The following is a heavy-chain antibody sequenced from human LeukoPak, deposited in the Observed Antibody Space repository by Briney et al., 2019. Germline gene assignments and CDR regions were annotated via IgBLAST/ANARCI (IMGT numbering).Heavy chain of an antibody. CDR1: GFTFSSYW. J-gene: IGHJ4*02. V-gene: IGHV3-74*01. CDR3: TRDITLTRGGRSDY. CDR2: INSDGKTT. D-gene: IGHD3-10*01. Sequence: WSLRLSCAASGFTFSSYWMYWVRQAPGKGLLLVSRINSDGKTTNYADSVKGRFTISRDNAKNTMYLQMNSLRAEDTAVYYCTRDITLTRGGRSDYWGQGTLVTVSA.